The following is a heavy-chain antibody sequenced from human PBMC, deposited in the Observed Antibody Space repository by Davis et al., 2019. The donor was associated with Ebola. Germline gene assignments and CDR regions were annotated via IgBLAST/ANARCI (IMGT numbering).Heavy chain of an antibody. Sequence: AASVKVSCKASGYTFTSYGITWVRQAPGQGLEWMGWINPHNGNTNYAQNVQGRVTMTTDTSTSTAYTEVGSLRSDDTAVYYCARAQFPTTSDHWGQGTLVTVSS. CDR1: GYTFTSYG. D-gene: IGHD1-1*01. V-gene: IGHV1-18*04. CDR2: INPHNGNT. J-gene: IGHJ4*02. CDR3: ARAQFPTTSDH.